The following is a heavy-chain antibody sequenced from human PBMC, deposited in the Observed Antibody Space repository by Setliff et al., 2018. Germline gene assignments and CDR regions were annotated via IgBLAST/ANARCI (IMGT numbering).Heavy chain of an antibody. CDR2: IYHTEST. CDR1: SGSISYNNW. V-gene: IGHV4-4*02. CDR3: ARDDTYDFWGGHGHLDS. J-gene: IGHJ4*02. D-gene: IGHD3-3*01. Sequence: PSETLSLTCAVSSGSISYNNWWTWVRQPPGKGLEWIGEIYHTESTNYNPSLKSRVTISLDKSKNQFSLELSSVTAADTAVYYCARDDTYDFWGGHGHLDSWGPGILVTVSS.